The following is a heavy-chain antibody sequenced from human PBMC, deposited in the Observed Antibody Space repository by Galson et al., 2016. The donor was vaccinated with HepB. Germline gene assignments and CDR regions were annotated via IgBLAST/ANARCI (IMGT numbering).Heavy chain of an antibody. CDR2: LDKSGGAK. CDR1: GFTFFTYA. D-gene: IGHD1-1*01. CDR3: AKAGGGWNDIDY. V-gene: IGHV3-23*01. J-gene: IGHJ4*02. Sequence: SLRLSCAASGFTFFTYAMTWVRQAPGKGLEWVSTLDKSGGAKYYAGSLLGRFTISRDNSKNQLYLEMNSLTADDTAVYFCAKAGGGWNDIDYWGQGTLVTVSS.